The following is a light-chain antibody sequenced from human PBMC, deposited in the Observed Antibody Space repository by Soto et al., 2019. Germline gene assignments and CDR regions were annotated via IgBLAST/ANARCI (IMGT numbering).Light chain of an antibody. Sequence: QSVLTQPASVSGSPGQSITISCTGTSSDVGGYNYVSWYQQHPGKAPKFMIYDVSNRPSGVSNRFSGSKSSNTASLTISGLQVVDEADYYCSSYTSTSTLCVFGTGTKVTVL. CDR3: SSYTSTSTLCV. CDR1: SSDVGGYNY. V-gene: IGLV2-14*01. CDR2: DVS. J-gene: IGLJ1*01.